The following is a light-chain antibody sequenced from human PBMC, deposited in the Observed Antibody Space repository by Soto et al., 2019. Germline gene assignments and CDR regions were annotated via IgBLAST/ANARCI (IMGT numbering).Light chain of an antibody. J-gene: IGKJ4*01. CDR2: GAS. Sequence: EIVLTQSPGTLSLSPGERATLSCRASQSVSDNYLAWYQQKPGQAPRLLIYGASSRATGIPDMFSGSGSGTDFTLTISRLEPEDFAVYYCQQYGGSPRVTFGGGTKVEIK. CDR3: QQYGGSPRVT. V-gene: IGKV3-20*01. CDR1: QSVSDNY.